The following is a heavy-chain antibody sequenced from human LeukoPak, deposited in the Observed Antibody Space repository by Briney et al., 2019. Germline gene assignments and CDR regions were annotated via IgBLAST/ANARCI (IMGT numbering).Heavy chain of an antibody. CDR3: ARPGSCSSTSCYPYYYGMDV. CDR1: GYTFTSYA. Sequence: ASVTVSCKASGYTFTSYAMHWVRQAPGQRLEWMGWINAGNGNTKYSQKFQGRVTITRDTSASTAYMELSSLRSEDTAVYYCARPGSCSSTSCYPYYYGMDVWGLGTTVTVSS. D-gene: IGHD2-2*01. J-gene: IGHJ6*02. CDR2: INAGNGNT. V-gene: IGHV1-3*01.